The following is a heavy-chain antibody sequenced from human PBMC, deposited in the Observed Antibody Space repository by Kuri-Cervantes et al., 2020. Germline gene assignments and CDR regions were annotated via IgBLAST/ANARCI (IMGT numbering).Heavy chain of an antibody. CDR1: GFTFSSYS. V-gene: IGHV3-33*08. Sequence: GESLKISCAASGFTFSSYSMNWVRQAPGKGLEWVAVIWYDGSNKYYADSVKGRFTISRDNSKNTLYLQMNSLRTEDTAVYYCARDRASYYDSSGYYSGYWGQGTLVTVSS. CDR2: IWYDGSNK. J-gene: IGHJ4*02. CDR3: ARDRASYYDSSGYYSGY. D-gene: IGHD3-22*01.